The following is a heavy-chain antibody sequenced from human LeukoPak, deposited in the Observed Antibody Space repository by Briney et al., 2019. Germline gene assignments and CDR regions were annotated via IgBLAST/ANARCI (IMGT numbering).Heavy chain of an antibody. CDR2: ISSRSSTI. Sequence: GGSLRLSCAASGFTFSSYSMNWVRQAPGKGLEWVSFISSRSSTIYYADSVKGRFTISRDNAKDSLSLQMNSLRDEDTAVYYCARDSGIYYGFDAFDIWGQGTMVTVSS. V-gene: IGHV3-48*02. CDR3: ARDSGIYYGFDAFDI. D-gene: IGHD1-26*01. CDR1: GFTFSSYS. J-gene: IGHJ3*02.